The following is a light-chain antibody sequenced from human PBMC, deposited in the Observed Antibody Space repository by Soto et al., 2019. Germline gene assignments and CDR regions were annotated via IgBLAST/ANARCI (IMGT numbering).Light chain of an antibody. J-gene: IGLJ1*01. CDR3: SPYTSSSTRV. V-gene: IGLV2-14*01. CDR2: EVS. Sequence: QSVLAQPASVSGSPGQSITISCTGTSSDVGGYNYVSWYQQHPGKAPKLMIYEVSNRPSGVSNRFSGSKSGNTASLTISGLLAEDEADYYCSPYTSSSTRVFGTGAKVTVL. CDR1: SSDVGGYNY.